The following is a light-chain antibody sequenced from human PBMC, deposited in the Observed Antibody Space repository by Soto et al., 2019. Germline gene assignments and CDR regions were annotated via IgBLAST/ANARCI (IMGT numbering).Light chain of an antibody. Sequence: EIVMTQSPATLSVSPGERATLSCRASQSVSSNLAWYQPKPGQAPRLLIYGASTRATGIPARFSGSGSGTEFTLTISSLQSEDFAVYYCQQRSNWPTITFGQGTRLEIK. V-gene: IGKV3-15*01. J-gene: IGKJ5*01. CDR1: QSVSSN. CDR3: QQRSNWPTIT. CDR2: GAS.